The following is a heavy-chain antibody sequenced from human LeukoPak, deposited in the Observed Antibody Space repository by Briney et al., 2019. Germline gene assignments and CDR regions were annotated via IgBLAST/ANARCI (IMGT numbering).Heavy chain of an antibody. CDR1: GGTFSNHV. D-gene: IGHD2-2*01. Sequence: SVTVSCKASGGTFSNHVMTWVRQAPGQGLEWMGGIISAFGPANYAQKFQGRVTITADESINTAYMELSSLRSEDTAVYYCARGVVPAAITSWFDPWGQGTLVTVSS. J-gene: IGHJ5*02. V-gene: IGHV1-69*13. CDR2: IISAFGPA. CDR3: ARGVVPAAITSWFDP.